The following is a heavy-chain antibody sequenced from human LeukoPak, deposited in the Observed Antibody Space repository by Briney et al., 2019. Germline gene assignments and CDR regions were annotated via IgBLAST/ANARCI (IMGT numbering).Heavy chain of an antibody. V-gene: IGHV4-30-2*01. J-gene: IGHJ4*02. CDR3: ASRGGFYDSSGDPFDS. D-gene: IGHD3-22*01. CDR2: IYHSGST. Sequence: SETLSLTCDVSGGSISSGGYSWSWIRQPPGKGLEWIGYIYHSGSTYYNPSLKSRVTISVDRSKNQFSLKLSSVTAADTAVYYCASRGGFYDSSGDPFDSWGQGTLVTVSS. CDR1: GGSISSGGYS.